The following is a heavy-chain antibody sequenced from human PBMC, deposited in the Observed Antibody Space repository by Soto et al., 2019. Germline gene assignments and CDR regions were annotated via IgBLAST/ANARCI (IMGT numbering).Heavy chain of an antibody. V-gene: IGHV4-34*01. CDR3: ARGGGAYYMDV. CDR1: GGSFSGYY. Sequence: SETLSLTCAVYGGSFSGYYWSWIRRPPGKGLEWIGETNLGGSTNYNPSLKSRGTISVDTSKKQVSLKLNSVTAADTAVYYCARGGGAYYMDVWGKGTTVTVSS. D-gene: IGHD3-10*01. J-gene: IGHJ6*03. CDR2: TNLGGST.